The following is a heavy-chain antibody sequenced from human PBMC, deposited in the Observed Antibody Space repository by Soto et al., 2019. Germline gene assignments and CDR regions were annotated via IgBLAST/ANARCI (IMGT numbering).Heavy chain of an antibody. CDR2: ISGSSDTT. D-gene: IGHD4-17*01. Sequence: PGGSLRLSCAASGFTFSNYAMNWVRQAPGKGLEWVSTISGSSDTTYYADSVKGRFTISRDNSKNTLYLQMNSLRAEDTAVYYCASKLTYGASSDYWGQGAMVPVSS. J-gene: IGHJ4*02. CDR3: ASKLTYGASSDY. CDR1: GFTFSNYA. V-gene: IGHV3-23*01.